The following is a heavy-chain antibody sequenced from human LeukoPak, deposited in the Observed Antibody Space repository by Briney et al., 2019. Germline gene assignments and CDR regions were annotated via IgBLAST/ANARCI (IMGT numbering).Heavy chain of an antibody. CDR2: IYHSGST. CDR3: ARELSRVGSFDY. Sequence: SQTLSLTCTVSGGSISSGGYYWSWIRQPPGKGLEWIGYIYHSGSTYYNPSLKSRVTISVDRSKNQFSLKLSSVTAADTAVYYCARELSRVGSFDYWGQGTLVTVSS. J-gene: IGHJ4*02. CDR1: GGSISSGGYY. D-gene: IGHD1-26*01. V-gene: IGHV4-30-2*01.